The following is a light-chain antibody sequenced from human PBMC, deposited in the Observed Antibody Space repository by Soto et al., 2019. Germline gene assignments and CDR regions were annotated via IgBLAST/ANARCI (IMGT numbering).Light chain of an antibody. V-gene: IGLV2-14*03. CDR1: SGDVGTYNF. CDR3: CSYTTTSTYV. Sequence: QSVLTQPAFVSGSPGQSITISCTGTSGDVGTYNFVSWYQQHPGKAPKLIIYDVNSRPSGVSNRFSASKSSNTASLTISGLQAEDEADYYCCSYTTTSTYVFGTGTKVTVL. CDR2: DVN. J-gene: IGLJ1*01.